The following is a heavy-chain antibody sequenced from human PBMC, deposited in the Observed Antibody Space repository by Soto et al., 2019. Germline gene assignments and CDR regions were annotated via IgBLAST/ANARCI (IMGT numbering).Heavy chain of an antibody. CDR1: GGSISSGDYF. CDR2: IYSTGST. V-gene: IGHV4-30-4*01. J-gene: IGHJ4*02. Sequence: PSETLSLTCTVSGGSISSGDYFWTWIRQPPGKGLEWIGYIYSTGSTYYNPSLKSRVAISIDTSKNQFSLKLNSVTAADTAVYFCARNRDSPSHMRGPDDYWGQGTLVTVSS. D-gene: IGHD2-15*01. CDR3: ARNRDSPSHMRGPDDY.